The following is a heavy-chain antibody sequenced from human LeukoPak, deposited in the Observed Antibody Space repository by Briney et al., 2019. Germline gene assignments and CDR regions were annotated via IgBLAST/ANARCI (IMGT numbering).Heavy chain of an antibody. CDR3: ARDGFLIAVAGPFDY. CDR2: IYTSGST. V-gene: IGHV4-4*07. CDR1: GGSISSYY. J-gene: IGHJ4*02. Sequence: SETLSLXCTVSGGSISSYYWSWIRQPAGKELEWIGRIYTSGSTNYNPSLKSRVTMSVDTSKNQFSLKLSSVTAADTAVYYCARDGFLIAVAGPFDYWGQGTLVTVSS. D-gene: IGHD6-19*01.